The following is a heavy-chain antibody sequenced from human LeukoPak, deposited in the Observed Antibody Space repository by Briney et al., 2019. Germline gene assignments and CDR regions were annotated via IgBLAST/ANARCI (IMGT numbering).Heavy chain of an antibody. V-gene: IGHV1-18*01. J-gene: IGHJ6*02. CDR3: ARARQWLDYYYYGMDV. CDR1: GYTFTSYG. Sequence: ASVKVSCKASGYTFTSYGISWVRQAPGQGLEWMGWISAYNGNTNYARKLQGRVTMTTDTSTSTAYMELRSLRSDDTAVYYCARARQWLDYYYYGMDVWGRGTTVTVSS. CDR2: ISAYNGNT. D-gene: IGHD6-19*01.